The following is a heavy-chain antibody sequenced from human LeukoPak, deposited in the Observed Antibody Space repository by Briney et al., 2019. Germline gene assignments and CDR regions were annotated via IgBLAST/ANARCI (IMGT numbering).Heavy chain of an antibody. CDR1: GFTFSSHW. J-gene: IGHJ4*02. CDR2: IESNGNTK. Sequence: GGSLRLSCAASGFTFSSHWMHWVRQTPGKGLVWVSRIESNGNTKMYADYVRGRFTVSRDNAKNTLYLQMNSLRAEDTAVYYCAREHRGAGATVDYWGQGTLVTVSS. D-gene: IGHD1-26*01. V-gene: IGHV3-74*03. CDR3: AREHRGAGATVDY.